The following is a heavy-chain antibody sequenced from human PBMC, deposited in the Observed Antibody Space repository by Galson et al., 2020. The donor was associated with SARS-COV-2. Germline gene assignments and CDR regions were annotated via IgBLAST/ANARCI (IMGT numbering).Heavy chain of an antibody. J-gene: IGHJ4*02. CDR1: GGSFSGYY. Sequence: SETLSLTCAVYGGSFSGYYWSWIRQPPGKGLEWIGEINHSGSTNYNPSLKSRVTISVDTTKNQFSLKLSSVTAADTAVYYCARWGGYGYDYWGQGTLVTVSS. CDR2: INHSGST. CDR3: ARWGGYGYDY. D-gene: IGHD3-16*01. V-gene: IGHV4-34*01.